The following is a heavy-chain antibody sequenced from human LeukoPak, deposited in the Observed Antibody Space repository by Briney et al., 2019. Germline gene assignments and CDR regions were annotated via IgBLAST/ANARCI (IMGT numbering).Heavy chain of an antibody. Sequence: SETLSLTCTVSGGSISSGSYYWSWIRQPAGKGLEWIGRIYTSGSTNYNPSLKSRVTISVDTSKNQFSLKLSSVTAADTAVYYCARTYGSGSYYPYYCDYWGQGTLVTVSS. D-gene: IGHD3-10*01. CDR1: GGSISSGSYY. V-gene: IGHV4-61*02. J-gene: IGHJ4*02. CDR3: ARTYGSGSYYPYYCDY. CDR2: IYTSGST.